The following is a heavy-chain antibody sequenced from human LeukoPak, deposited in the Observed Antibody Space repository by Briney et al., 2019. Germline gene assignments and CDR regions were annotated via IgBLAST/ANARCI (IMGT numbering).Heavy chain of an antibody. Sequence: SQTLSLTCAISGDSVSSNSAAWNWIRQSPSRGLEWLGRTYYRSKWYNDYAVSVKSRITINPDTSKNQFSLQLNSVTPEDTDVYYCARARRGSSWYSRLRIYFQHWGQGTLVTVSS. CDR1: GDSVSSNSAA. CDR3: ARARRGSSWYSRLRIYFQH. V-gene: IGHV6-1*01. D-gene: IGHD6-13*01. J-gene: IGHJ1*01. CDR2: TYYRSKWYN.